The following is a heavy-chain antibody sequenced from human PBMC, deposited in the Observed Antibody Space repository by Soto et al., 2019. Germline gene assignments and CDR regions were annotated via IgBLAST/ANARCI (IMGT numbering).Heavy chain of an antibody. CDR2: KYYRSKWYS. Sequence: SQTLSLTCAISGDSVSSGSVTWNWIRQSPSRGLEWLGRKYYRSKWYSDYAVSLKSRLTINPDTSKNQFSLRLNSVTPEDTAVYYCVRLIGNSWLDYWGQGTLVTVSS. D-gene: IGHD6-13*01. CDR3: VRLIGNSWLDY. V-gene: IGHV6-1*01. CDR1: GDSVSSGSVT. J-gene: IGHJ4*02.